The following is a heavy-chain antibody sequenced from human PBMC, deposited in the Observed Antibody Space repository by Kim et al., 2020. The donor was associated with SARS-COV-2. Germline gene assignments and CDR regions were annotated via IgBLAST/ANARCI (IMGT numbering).Heavy chain of an antibody. CDR1: GFTFSSYA. CDR2: ISGSGGST. CDR3: AKLFGARLTFYYMDV. Sequence: GGSLRLSCAPSGFTFSSYAMSWVRQTPGKGLECVSAISGSGGSTYYADSVKGRFTISRDNSKITLYLQMSSLRAEDTAVYYCAKLFGARLTFYYMDVWGKGTTVTVSS. V-gene: IGHV3-23*01. J-gene: IGHJ6*03. D-gene: IGHD3-3*01.